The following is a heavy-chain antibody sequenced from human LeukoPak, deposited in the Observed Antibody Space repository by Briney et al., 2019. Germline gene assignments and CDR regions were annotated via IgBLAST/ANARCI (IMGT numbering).Heavy chain of an antibody. CDR3: ARHPPRDGSAFDY. J-gene: IGHJ4*02. CDR2: MYYSRTT. CDR1: GGSISSGSYY. V-gene: IGHV4-39*01. Sequence: SETLSLTCTVSGGSISSGSYYWGWIRQPPGKGLEWIASMYYSRTTFYSPSLKSRVTISVDTSKNQLSLKLGSVTAADTAVYYCARHPPRDGSAFDYWGQGTLVTVSS.